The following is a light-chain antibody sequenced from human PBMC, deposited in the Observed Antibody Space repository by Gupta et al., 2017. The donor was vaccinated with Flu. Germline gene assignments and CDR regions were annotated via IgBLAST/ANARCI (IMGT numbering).Light chain of an antibody. V-gene: IGLV2-14*04. CDR2: DVT. J-gene: IGLJ2*01. CDR3: SSYTSGSTLAVA. Sequence: TMSCTGTTSGVGGYNSVSWYQQRPGTAPKLMIYDVTNRHSGSANRFSGSKSGNTASLTISGLQAEDEADYYCSSYTSGSTLAVAFGGGTKLTVL. CDR1: TSGVGGYNS.